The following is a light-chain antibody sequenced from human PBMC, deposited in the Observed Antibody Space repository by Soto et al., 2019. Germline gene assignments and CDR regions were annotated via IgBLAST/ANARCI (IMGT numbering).Light chain of an antibody. J-gene: IGLJ1*01. CDR2: DVN. CDR3: SSFTTGVNYV. CDR1: SSEVGAYNF. V-gene: IGLV2-14*03. Sequence: QSVLTQPASVSGSPGQSITISCTGTSSEVGAYNFVSWYQQHPGKAPKLIIYDVNNRPSEVSNRFSGSKSGNTASLTISGLQAEDEGDYYCSSFTTGVNYVFGIGTKVTVL.